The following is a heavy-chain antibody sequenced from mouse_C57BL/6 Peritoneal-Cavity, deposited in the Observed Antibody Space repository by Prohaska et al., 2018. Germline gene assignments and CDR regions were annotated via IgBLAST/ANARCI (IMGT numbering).Heavy chain of an antibody. D-gene: IGHD2-3*01. Sequence: EVQLVESGGGLVKPGGSLKLSCAASGFTFSSYAMSWVRETSVQWLGWVVISSEGGSYTYYPDNVKGRFTISRDNAKNNLYLQMSQLKSEDTAMYYCARGGYSWYFDVWGTGTTVTVSS. CDR2: SSEGGSYT. CDR1: GFTFSSYA. V-gene: IGHV5-4*01. CDR3: ARGGYSWYFDV. J-gene: IGHJ1*03.